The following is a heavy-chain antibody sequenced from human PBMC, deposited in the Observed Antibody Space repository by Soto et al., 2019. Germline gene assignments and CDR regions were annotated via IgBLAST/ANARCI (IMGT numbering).Heavy chain of an antibody. J-gene: IGHJ6*02. CDR3: ARDNGFGESDV. CDR2: ISAYNGNT. CDR1: GGTFSTYS. Sequence: ASVKVSCKASGGTFSTYSISWVRQAPGQGLEWMGWISAYNGNTNYAQKLQGRVTMTTDTSTSTAYMELRSLRSDDTAVYYCARDNGFGESDVWGQGTTVTVSS. D-gene: IGHD3-10*01. V-gene: IGHV1-18*01.